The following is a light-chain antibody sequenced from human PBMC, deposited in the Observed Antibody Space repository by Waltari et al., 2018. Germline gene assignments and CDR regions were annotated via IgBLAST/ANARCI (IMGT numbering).Light chain of an antibody. V-gene: IGKV3-15*01. Sequence: VMTQFPATLSLSPGESATLFCRASQSITSNLAWYQQKPGQDPRLLMYGASIRAPGIPARVSGSGSGTEFTLTISSLQSEDFAVYYCHQYNNWPGTFGQGTKLEIK. J-gene: IGKJ2*02. CDR1: QSITSN. CDR3: HQYNNWPGT. CDR2: GAS.